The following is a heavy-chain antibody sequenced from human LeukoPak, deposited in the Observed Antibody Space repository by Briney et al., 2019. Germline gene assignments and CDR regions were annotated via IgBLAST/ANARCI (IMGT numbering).Heavy chain of an antibody. J-gene: IGHJ4*02. CDR1: GFTFSSYA. D-gene: IGHD3-22*01. CDR2: ISGSGGST. Sequence: PGGSLRLSCAASGFTFSSYAMSWVRQAPGKGLEWDSAISGSGGSTYYADSVKGRFTISRDNSKNTLYLQMNSLRAEDTAVYYCAKMTGSGYYYGDDYFDYWGQGTLVTVSS. V-gene: IGHV3-23*01. CDR3: AKMTGSGYYYGDDYFDY.